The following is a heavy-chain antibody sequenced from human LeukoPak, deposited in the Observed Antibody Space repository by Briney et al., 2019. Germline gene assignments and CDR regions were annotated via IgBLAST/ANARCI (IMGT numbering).Heavy chain of an antibody. D-gene: IGHD3-10*01. V-gene: IGHV3-23*01. CDR1: GFTFSSYA. J-gene: IGHJ4*02. Sequence: GGSLRLSCAASGFTFSSYAMSWGRQAPGKGLEWVSAISGSGDSTYYADSVKGRFTISRDNSKSALYLQMNSLRAEDTALYYCAKAFNYGSGYNYKTFDSWGQGTLVTVSS. CDR3: AKAFNYGSGYNYKTFDS. CDR2: ISGSGDST.